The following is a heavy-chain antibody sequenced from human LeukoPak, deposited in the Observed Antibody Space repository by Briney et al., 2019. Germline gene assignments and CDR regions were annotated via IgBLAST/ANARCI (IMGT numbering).Heavy chain of an antibody. CDR2: INHSGST. CDR1: GGSFSGYY. CDR3: ARGRYCSSTSCYTGYYYGMDV. D-gene: IGHD2-2*02. Sequence: SETLSLTCAVYGGSFSGYYWSWIRQPPGKGLEWIGEINHSGSTNYNPSLKSRVTISVDTSKNQFSLKLSSVTAADTAVYYCARGRYCSSTSCYTGYYYGMDVWGQGTTVTVSS. J-gene: IGHJ6*02. V-gene: IGHV4-34*01.